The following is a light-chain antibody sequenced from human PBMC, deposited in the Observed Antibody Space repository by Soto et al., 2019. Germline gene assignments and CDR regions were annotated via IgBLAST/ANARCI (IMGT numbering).Light chain of an antibody. CDR2: KAS. J-gene: IGKJ2*02. CDR3: QHYNSYRST. Sequence: DIQMTQSPSTLSASVGDRVTITCRASQSISSWLAWYQQKPGKAPKLLIYKASSLESGVPSRFSGSGSGTEFSLTISSLQPDDFATYYCQHYNSYRSTFGQGTKLEIK. V-gene: IGKV1-5*03. CDR1: QSISSW.